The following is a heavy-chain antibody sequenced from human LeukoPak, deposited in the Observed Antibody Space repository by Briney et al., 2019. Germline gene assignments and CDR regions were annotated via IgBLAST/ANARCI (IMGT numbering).Heavy chain of an antibody. CDR3: ARDHYYDGRGRFDP. Sequence: SETLSLTRSVSGGSVTSGTYHWGWIRQPPGKGLEWIGSVYFDGGTHYKPSLQGRVTISVDTSKNQFSLRLSSVTAADTALYYCARDHYYDGRGRFDPWGQGTLVTVSS. V-gene: IGHV4-39*07. CDR1: GGSVTSGTYH. D-gene: IGHD3-16*01. CDR2: VYFDGGT. J-gene: IGHJ5*02.